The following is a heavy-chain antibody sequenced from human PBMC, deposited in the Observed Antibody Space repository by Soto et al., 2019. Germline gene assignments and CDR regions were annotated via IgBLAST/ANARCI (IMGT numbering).Heavy chain of an antibody. Sequence: GGSLRLSCAASGFTFSTYGLNWVRQAPRKGLEWLSSISDSGHYIYYADSVKGRFTISRDNAKNSLFLQMNSLRGEDTAVYYCAPMAATVTTSGYWGQGTRVTVSS. CDR3: APMAATVTTSGY. CDR2: ISDSGHYI. J-gene: IGHJ4*02. V-gene: IGHV3-21*01. D-gene: IGHD4-17*01. CDR1: GFTFSTYG.